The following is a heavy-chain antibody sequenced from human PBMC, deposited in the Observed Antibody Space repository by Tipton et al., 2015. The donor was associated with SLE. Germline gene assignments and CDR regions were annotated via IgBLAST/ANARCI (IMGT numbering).Heavy chain of an antibody. CDR3: ARLLSDDYYEGHDY. D-gene: IGHD1-26*01. Sequence: TLSLTCTVSGGSISSSSYYWGWIRQPPGKGLEWIGSIYYSGSTYYNPSLKSRVTISVDTSKKQLSLKLSSVTAADTAVYYCARLLSDDYYEGHDYWGQGTLVTVSS. CDR2: IYYSGST. CDR1: GGSISSSSYY. J-gene: IGHJ4*02. V-gene: IGHV4-39*07.